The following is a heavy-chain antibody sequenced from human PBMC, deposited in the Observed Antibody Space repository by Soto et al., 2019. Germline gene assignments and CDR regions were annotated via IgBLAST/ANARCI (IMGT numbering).Heavy chain of an antibody. CDR3: ARIHLTGTTTWFDP. V-gene: IGHV3-23*01. Sequence: GGSLRLSCAASGFTFSSYAMSWVRQAPGKGLEWVSAISGSGGSTYYADSVKGRFTISRDNSKNTLYLQMNSLRAEDTAVCYCARIHLTGTTTWFDPWGQGTLVTVSS. J-gene: IGHJ5*02. CDR1: GFTFSSYA. CDR2: ISGSGGST. D-gene: IGHD1-7*01.